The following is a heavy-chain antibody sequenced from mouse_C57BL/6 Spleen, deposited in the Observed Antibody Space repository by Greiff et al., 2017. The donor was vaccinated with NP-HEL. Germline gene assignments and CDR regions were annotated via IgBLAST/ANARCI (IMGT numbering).Heavy chain of an antibody. CDR3: TRGNWDVRFAY. CDR1: FFPFLLSS. V-gene: IGHV5-9-1*02. Sequence: EVQGVESGEGLVKPRVSTQPPFSSSFFPFLLSSLSFFLHTPDKRLEWVAYISSGGDYIYYADTVKGRFTISRDNARNTLYLQMSSLKSEDTAMYYCTRGNWDVRFAYWGQGTLVTVSA. CDR2: ISSGGDYI. J-gene: IGHJ3*01. D-gene: IGHD4-1*01.